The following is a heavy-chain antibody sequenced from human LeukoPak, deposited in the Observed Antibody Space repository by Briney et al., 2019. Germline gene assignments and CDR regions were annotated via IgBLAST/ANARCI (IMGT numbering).Heavy chain of an antibody. CDR3: AKVVAGY. Sequence: GGSLRLSCAASGFTFSSYGMHWVRQAPGKGLEWVAVISYDGSNKYYADSVKGRFTISRDNSKNTLYLQMNSLRAEDTAVYYCAKVVAGYWGQGTLVTVSS. CDR2: ISYDGSNK. D-gene: IGHD5-12*01. CDR1: GFTFSSYG. J-gene: IGHJ4*02. V-gene: IGHV3-30*18.